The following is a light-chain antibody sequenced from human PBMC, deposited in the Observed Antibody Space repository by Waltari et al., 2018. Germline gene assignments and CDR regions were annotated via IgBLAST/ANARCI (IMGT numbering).Light chain of an antibody. J-gene: IGLJ3*02. CDR2: SNY. V-gene: IGLV1-44*01. Sequence: QSVLTQPPSASETPGQRVTISFSGARPNVGSTDLPWYQQVPGTAPKLLIYSNYHRPPGVPERFSASKSGTSASLAISGLQSDDEADYYCAAWDDNLNGQVFGGGTKLTVL. CDR1: RPNVGSTD. CDR3: AAWDDNLNGQV.